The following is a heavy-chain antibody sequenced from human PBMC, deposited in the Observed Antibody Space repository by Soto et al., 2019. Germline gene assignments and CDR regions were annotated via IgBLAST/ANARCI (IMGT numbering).Heavy chain of an antibody. CDR1: GGSFSGYY. D-gene: IGHD2-2*01. CDR3: ARIGGGYCSSTSCYRPKRRYYYYYMDV. V-gene: IGHV4-34*01. Sequence: QVQLQQWGAGLLKPSETLSLTCAVYGGSFSGYYWSWIRQPPGKGLEWIGEINHSGSTNYNPSLKRRVTISVDTSKNQFSLKLSSVTAADTAVYYCARIGGGYCSSTSCYRPKRRYYYYYMDVWGKGTTVTVSS. J-gene: IGHJ6*03. CDR2: INHSGST.